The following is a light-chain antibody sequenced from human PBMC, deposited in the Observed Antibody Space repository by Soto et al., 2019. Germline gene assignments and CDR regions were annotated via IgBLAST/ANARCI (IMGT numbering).Light chain of an antibody. CDR2: DAS. CDR1: QSISSS. V-gene: IGKV3-11*01. CDR3: QQRREWPRT. Sequence: EIVLTQSPATLSLSPGERATLSCRASQSISSSLAWYQQKPGQAPRLLIYDASTRATGFPARFSGSGSGTDFTLTIGSLETEDFAVYYCQQRREWPRTFGQGTKVEIK. J-gene: IGKJ1*01.